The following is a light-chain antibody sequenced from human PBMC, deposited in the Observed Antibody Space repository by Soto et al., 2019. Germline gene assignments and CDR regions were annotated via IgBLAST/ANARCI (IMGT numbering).Light chain of an antibody. CDR2: GAS. CDR1: QSVRSSN. CDR3: QQYGSSPRT. J-gene: IGKJ2*01. V-gene: IGKV3-20*01. Sequence: EIVLTQSPGTLSLSPGEGTTLSCRASQSVRSSNLAWYQQKPGQAPRLLIYGASSRATGIPDRFSGSGSGTDFTLTISRLEPEDFAVYYCQQYGSSPRTFGQGTKLEIK.